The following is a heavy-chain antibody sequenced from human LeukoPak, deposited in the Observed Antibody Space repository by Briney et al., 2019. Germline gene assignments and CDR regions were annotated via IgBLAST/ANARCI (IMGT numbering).Heavy chain of an antibody. Sequence: SETLSLTCTVSGYSTSSGYYWGWIRQPPGKGLEWIGNIYHSGSPYYNPSLKSRLTISVDTSKNQFSLKLTSVTAADTAVYYCASQNTNTWYDYWGQGALVTVSS. CDR1: GYSTSSGYY. V-gene: IGHV4-38-2*02. CDR2: IYHSGSP. CDR3: ASQNTNTWYDY. D-gene: IGHD6-13*01. J-gene: IGHJ4*02.